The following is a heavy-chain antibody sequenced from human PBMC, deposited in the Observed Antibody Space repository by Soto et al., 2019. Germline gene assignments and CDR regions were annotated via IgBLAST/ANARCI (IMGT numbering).Heavy chain of an antibody. CDR2: ITSTGSTI. D-gene: IGHD1-26*01. J-gene: IGHJ4*02. CDR1: GFTLSSYS. CDR3: ARAGYSLSDY. V-gene: IGHV3-48*02. Sequence: PGGSLRLSCAASGFTLSSYSMNWVRQAPGKGLEWVSYITSTGSTIYYADSVKGRFTISRDNAKNSLYLQMNSLRDEDTAVYYCARAGYSLSDYWGQGTLVTVSS.